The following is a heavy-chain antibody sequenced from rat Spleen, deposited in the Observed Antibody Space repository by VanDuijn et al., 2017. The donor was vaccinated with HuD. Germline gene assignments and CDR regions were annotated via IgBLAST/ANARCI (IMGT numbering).Heavy chain of an antibody. CDR1: GFTFSDYY. J-gene: IGHJ2*01. D-gene: IGHD1-11*01. CDR3: ARRHYGYTDYFDY. Sequence: EVQLVESDGGLVQPGGSLKLSCAASGFTFSDYYMAWVRQAPTKGLEWVATISYDGSSTYYRDSVKGRFTISRDNAKSTLSLQMDSLRSEDTATYYCARRHYGYTDYFDYWGQGVMVPVSS. CDR2: ISYDGSST. V-gene: IGHV5-29*01.